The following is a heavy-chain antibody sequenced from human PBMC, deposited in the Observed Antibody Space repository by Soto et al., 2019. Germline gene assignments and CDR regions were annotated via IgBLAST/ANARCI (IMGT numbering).Heavy chain of an antibody. CDR2: IKSKADGGAR. CDR3: VEGWNDF. CDR1: GFMFISAW. V-gene: IGHV3-15*01. D-gene: IGHD1-1*01. J-gene: IGHJ4*02. Sequence: EVQMVQSGGDLVKPGGSLRLSCVTSGFMFISAWMSWVRQAPGKGLEWVARIKSKADGGARDYAAPVKGRFTISRDDSKNTVYLQMNSLRAEDTAVYYCVEGWNDFWGQGTLVTVSS.